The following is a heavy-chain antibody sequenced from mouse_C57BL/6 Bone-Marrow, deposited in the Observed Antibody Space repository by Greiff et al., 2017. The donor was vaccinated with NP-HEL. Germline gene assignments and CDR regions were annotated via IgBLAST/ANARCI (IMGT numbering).Heavy chain of an antibody. CDR3: ARHETGGYFDY. CDR1: GFTFSSYG. V-gene: IGHV5-6*01. CDR2: ISSGGSYT. J-gene: IGHJ2*01. D-gene: IGHD4-1*01. Sequence: EVQRVESGGDLVKPGGSLKLSCAASGFTFSSYGMSWVRQTPDKRLEWVATISSGGSYTYYPDSVKGRFTISRDNAKNTLYLQMSSLKSEDTAMYYCARHETGGYFDYWGQGTTLTVSS.